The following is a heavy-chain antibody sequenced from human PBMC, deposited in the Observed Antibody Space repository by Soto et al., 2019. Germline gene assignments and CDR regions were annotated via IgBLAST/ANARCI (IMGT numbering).Heavy chain of an antibody. CDR1: GFTFSSYG. J-gene: IGHJ4*02. CDR2: ISYDGSNK. D-gene: IGHD2-15*01. V-gene: IGHV3-30*18. Sequence: GGSLRLSCAASGFTFSSYGMHWVRQAPGKGLEWVAVISYDGSNKYYADSVKGRFTISRDNSKNTLYLQMNSLRAEDTAVYYCAKDSRGGGFEVTFDYWGQGTLVTVSS. CDR3: AKDSRGGGFEVTFDY.